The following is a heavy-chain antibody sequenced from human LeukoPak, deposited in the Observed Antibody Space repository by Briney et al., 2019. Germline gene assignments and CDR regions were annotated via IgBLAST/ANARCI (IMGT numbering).Heavy chain of an antibody. CDR2: IYSGGST. V-gene: IGHV3-53*01. D-gene: IGHD3-10*01. J-gene: IGHJ5*02. CDR1: GFTVSSNY. Sequence: PGGSLRLSCAASGFTVSSNYMNWVRQAPGKGLEWVSVIYSGGSTYYADSVKGRFIISRDNSKNTLYLQMNSLRAEDTAVYYCVRHADYGSCPFDPWGQGTLVTVSS. CDR3: VRHADYGSCPFDP.